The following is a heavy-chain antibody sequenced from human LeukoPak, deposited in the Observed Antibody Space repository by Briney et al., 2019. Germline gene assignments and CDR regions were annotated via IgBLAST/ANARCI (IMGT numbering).Heavy chain of an antibody. CDR3: ARGGMGANSQEYFYYGMDV. Sequence: GGSLTLYCAAAGFSFSTYRMNWVRQTPGKGLEWVSSISRTSSYIYYADSVKGRFTLSRDNGKNSLYLQMNSLRAEDTAVYYCARGGMGANSQEYFYYGMDVWDEGTTVTVSS. CDR1: GFSFSTYR. CDR2: ISRTSSYI. V-gene: IGHV3-21*01. D-gene: IGHD2-8*01. J-gene: IGHJ6*04.